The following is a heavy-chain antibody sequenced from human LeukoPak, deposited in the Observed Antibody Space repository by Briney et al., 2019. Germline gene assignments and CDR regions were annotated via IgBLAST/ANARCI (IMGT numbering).Heavy chain of an antibody. V-gene: IGHV3-15*01. Sequence: GGSLRLSCAASGFTFSNAWMSWGRQAPGKGLEWVGRIKSKTDGGTTDYAAPVKGRFTISRDDSKNTLYLQMNSLKTEDTAVYYCTTEGYDSWSGYYSAYWGQGTLVTVSS. CDR2: IKSKTDGGTT. CDR1: GFTFSNAW. J-gene: IGHJ4*02. D-gene: IGHD3-3*01. CDR3: TTEGYDSWSGYYSAY.